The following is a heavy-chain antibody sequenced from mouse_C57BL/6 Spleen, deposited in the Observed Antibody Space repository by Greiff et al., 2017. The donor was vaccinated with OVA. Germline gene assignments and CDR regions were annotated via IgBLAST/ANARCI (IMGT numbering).Heavy chain of an antibody. Sequence: EVQLVESEGGLVQPGSSMKLSCTASGFTFSDYYMAWVRQVPEKGLEWVANINYDGSSTYYLDSLKSRFIISRDNAKNILYLQMSSLKSEDTATYYCAREGSTGRSYWYFDVWGTGTTVTVSS. CDR2: INYDGSST. J-gene: IGHJ1*03. CDR3: AREGSTGRSYWYFDV. V-gene: IGHV5-16*01. CDR1: GFTFSDYY.